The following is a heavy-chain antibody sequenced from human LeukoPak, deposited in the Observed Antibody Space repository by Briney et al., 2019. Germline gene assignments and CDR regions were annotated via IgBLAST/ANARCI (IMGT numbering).Heavy chain of an antibody. CDR1: DGSISSYY. J-gene: IGHJ3*02. D-gene: IGHD1-26*01. CDR3: ARDEVGATGDDAFDI. Sequence: SETLSLTCTVSDGSISSYYWSWIRQPAGKGLEWIGRIYTSGSTNYNPSLKSRVTMSVDTSKNQFSLKLSSVTAADTAVYYCARDEVGATGDDAFDIWGQGTMVTVSS. CDR2: IYTSGST. V-gene: IGHV4-4*07.